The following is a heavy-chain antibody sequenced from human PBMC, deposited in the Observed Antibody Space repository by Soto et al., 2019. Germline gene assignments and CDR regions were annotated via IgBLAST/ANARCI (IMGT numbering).Heavy chain of an antibody. V-gene: IGHV1-69*02. CDR2: IFPLTDIP. CDR1: GGTFRNYP. J-gene: IGHJ4*02. Sequence: QVQLVQSGTEVKKPGSSVKVSCKASGGTFRNYPINWVRQAPGQGLAWMGSIFPLTDIPDYAQNFQARLTISADKSTSTAYMELSSLTSDDTAMYFCARGPLVVLNYFESWGQGTLVTVSS. CDR3: ARGPLVVLNYFES.